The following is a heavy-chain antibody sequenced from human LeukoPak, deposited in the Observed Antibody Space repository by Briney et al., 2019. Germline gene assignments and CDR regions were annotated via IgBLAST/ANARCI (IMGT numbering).Heavy chain of an antibody. CDR2: ISGSGAST. V-gene: IGHV3-23*01. CDR1: GFTLSTNA. D-gene: IGHD2-21*02. CDR3: TTACCGGDSVHY. Sequence: GGSLRLSCLTSGFTLSTNAMSWVRQAPGKGLEWISGISGSGASTYYADSVKGRFTISRDDSRNTLYLQMNSLRGDDTAVYYCTTACCGGDSVHYWGQGTLVTVSS. J-gene: IGHJ4*02.